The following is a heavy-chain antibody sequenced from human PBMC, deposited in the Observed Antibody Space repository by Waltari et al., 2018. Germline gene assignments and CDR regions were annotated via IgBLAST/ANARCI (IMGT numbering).Heavy chain of an antibody. Sequence: AASGFTFSSYAMHWVRQAPRKGLEWVAVISHDGSNKYYADSVKGRFTISRDNSKNTLYLQMNSLRAEDTAVYYCARDGSIYYDSSGYYPFDYWGQGTLVTVSS. CDR2: ISHDGSNK. CDR1: GFTFSSYA. V-gene: IGHV3-30-3*01. D-gene: IGHD3-22*01. J-gene: IGHJ4*02. CDR3: ARDGSIYYDSSGYYPFDY.